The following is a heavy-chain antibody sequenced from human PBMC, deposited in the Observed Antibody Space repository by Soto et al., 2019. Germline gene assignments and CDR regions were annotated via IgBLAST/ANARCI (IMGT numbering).Heavy chain of an antibody. V-gene: IGHV1-18*01. CDR1: GGTFSSYA. D-gene: IGHD5-12*01. Sequence: ASVKVSCKASGGTFSSYAISWVRQAPGQGLEWMGGIIPDNGNTNYAQKLQGRVTMTTDTSTSTAYMELRSLRSDDTAVYYCARALGYSGYAGMDVWGQGTTVTVSS. CDR2: IIPDNGNT. CDR3: ARALGYSGYAGMDV. J-gene: IGHJ6*02.